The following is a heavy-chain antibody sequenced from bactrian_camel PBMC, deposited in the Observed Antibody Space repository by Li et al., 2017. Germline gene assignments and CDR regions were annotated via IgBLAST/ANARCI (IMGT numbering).Heavy chain of an antibody. V-gene: IGHV3S10*01. J-gene: IGHJ4*01. Sequence: VQLVESGGGLVQPGGSLRVSCAASEFTTSINYISWVRQAPGKGLEWVSNIFSDGKVTYADFAEGRFTISRSNDKKTVYLQMNSLKPEDTAMYYCAAMEGYCPVATVVSQVFPYWGQGTQVTVS. CDR3: AAMEGYCPVATVVSQVFPY. D-gene: IGHD6*01. CDR1: EFTTSINY. CDR2: IFSDGKV.